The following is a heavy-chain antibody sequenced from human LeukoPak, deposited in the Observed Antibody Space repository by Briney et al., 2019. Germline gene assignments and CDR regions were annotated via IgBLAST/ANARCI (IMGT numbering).Heavy chain of an antibody. J-gene: IGHJ4*02. CDR3: ARGIADPYSFDS. D-gene: IGHD6-13*01. CDR2: IYYSGST. Sequence: PSETLSLTCTVSGGSISSYYWSWIRQPPGKGLEWIGYIYYSGSTNYNPSLKSRVTMSVDKSKNQFSLNLSSVTAADTAVYYCARGIADPYSFDSWGQGILVTVSS. CDR1: GGSISSYY. V-gene: IGHV4-59*12.